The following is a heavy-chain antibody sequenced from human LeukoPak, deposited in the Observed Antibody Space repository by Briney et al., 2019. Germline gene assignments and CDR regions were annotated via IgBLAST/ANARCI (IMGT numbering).Heavy chain of an antibody. CDR2: INWNGGST. V-gene: IGHV3-20*04. CDR3: ARSSHPDYEEPFDI. J-gene: IGHJ3*02. CDR1: GFTFDDYG. Sequence: GGSLRLSCAASGFTFDDYGMSWVRQAPGKGLEWVSGINWNGGSTGYADSVKGRFTISRDNAKNSLYLQMNSLRAEDTALYYCARSSHPDYEEPFDIWGQGTMVTISS. D-gene: IGHD3-22*01.